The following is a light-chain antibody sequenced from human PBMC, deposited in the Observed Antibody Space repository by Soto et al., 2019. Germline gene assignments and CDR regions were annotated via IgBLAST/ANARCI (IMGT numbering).Light chain of an antibody. Sequence: EIVLTQSPATLSLSPGERATLSCRASQSVNTFLAWYQQKPGQAPRLLIYAVSSRAIDTPDRFSGSGSGTDFTLTISRLEPEDFAVYYCQQYGTSPRSITFGQGTRLEIK. V-gene: IGKV3-20*01. J-gene: IGKJ5*01. CDR2: AVS. CDR1: QSVNTF. CDR3: QQYGTSPRSIT.